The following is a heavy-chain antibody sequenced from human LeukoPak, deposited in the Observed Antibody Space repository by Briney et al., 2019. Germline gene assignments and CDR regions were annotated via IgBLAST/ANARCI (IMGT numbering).Heavy chain of an antibody. CDR3: ARGSNYYYDVTADYPRY. V-gene: IGHV1-46*01. Sequence: ASVKVSCKTSGYTFTTYYIHWVRQAPGQGLGWLGIINPSGGTTTYAQKFQGRVTMTRDTSSSTVYMELNTLRSEDTAVYYCARGSNYYYDVTADYPRYWGQGTLVTVSS. J-gene: IGHJ4*02. CDR2: INPSGGTT. CDR1: GYTFTTYY. D-gene: IGHD3-22*01.